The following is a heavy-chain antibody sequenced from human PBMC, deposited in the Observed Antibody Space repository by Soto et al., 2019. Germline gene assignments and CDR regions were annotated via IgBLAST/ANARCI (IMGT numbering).Heavy chain of an antibody. Sequence: SETLSLTCTVSGGSISSSSYYWGWIRQPPGKGLEWIGSIYYSGSTYYNPSLKSRVTISVDTSKNQFSLKLXSVTAAXXAVXYCARHGGSIWQWLVQQGGDDAFDIWGQGTMVTVSS. CDR2: IYYSGST. CDR1: GGSISSSSYY. J-gene: IGHJ3*02. D-gene: IGHD6-19*01. CDR3: ARHGGSIWQWLVQQGGDDAFDI. V-gene: IGHV4-39*01.